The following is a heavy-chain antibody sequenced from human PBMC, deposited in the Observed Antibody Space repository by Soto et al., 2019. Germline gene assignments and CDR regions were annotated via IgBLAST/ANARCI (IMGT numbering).Heavy chain of an antibody. D-gene: IGHD3-16*01. CDR1: GFTFSDYG. CDR3: ARDGPGGKVGDY. Sequence: EVHLLESGGGLVQSGGSLRLSCAASGFTFSDYGMTWVRQAPGKGLEWVSTIRNGESTYCADSVKGRFTISRDNSENTLFLQMSSLRAEDTAVYYCARDGPGGKVGDYWGQGTLVTVSS. V-gene: IGHV3-23*01. J-gene: IGHJ4*02. CDR2: IRNGEST.